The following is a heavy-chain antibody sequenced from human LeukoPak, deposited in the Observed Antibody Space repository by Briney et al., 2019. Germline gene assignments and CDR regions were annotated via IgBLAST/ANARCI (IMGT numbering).Heavy chain of an antibody. V-gene: IGHV3-7*01. Sequence: GGSLRLPCAASGFTFTTYYMSWVRQAPGKGLERVANINQDGGTKYYVDSVKGRFTISRDNAINSVFLQMNSLRAEDTAVYYCARENWTNDFWGQGTLVTVSS. D-gene: IGHD1/OR15-1a*01. J-gene: IGHJ4*02. CDR2: INQDGGTK. CDR1: GFTFTTYY. CDR3: ARENWTNDF.